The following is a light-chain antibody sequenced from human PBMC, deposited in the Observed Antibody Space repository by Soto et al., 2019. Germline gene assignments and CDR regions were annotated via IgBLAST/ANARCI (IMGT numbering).Light chain of an antibody. J-gene: IGLJ2*01. CDR3: CSYAGSSTYVV. CDR1: SSDVGSYNL. V-gene: IGLV2-23*02. Sequence: QSALTQPASVSGSPGQSITISCTGTSSDVGSYNLVSWYQQHPGKALKLMIYEVSKRPSGVSNRFSGSKSGNTASLTISGLQAEDEADYYCCSYAGSSTYVVFGGGTKLTVL. CDR2: EVS.